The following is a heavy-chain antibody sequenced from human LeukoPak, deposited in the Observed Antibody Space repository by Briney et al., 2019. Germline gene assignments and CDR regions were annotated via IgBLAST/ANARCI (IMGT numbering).Heavy chain of an antibody. J-gene: IGHJ4*02. CDR2: FDPEDGET. D-gene: IGHD3-22*01. CDR1: GYTLTELS. Sequence: ASVKVSCKVSGYTLTELSMHWVRQAPGKGLEWMGGFDPEDGETIYAQKFQGRVTMTEDTSTDTAYMELSSLRSEDTAVYYCATDLTTYYYDSSGYSGYWGQGTLVTVSS. V-gene: IGHV1-24*01. CDR3: ATDLTTYYYDSSGYSGY.